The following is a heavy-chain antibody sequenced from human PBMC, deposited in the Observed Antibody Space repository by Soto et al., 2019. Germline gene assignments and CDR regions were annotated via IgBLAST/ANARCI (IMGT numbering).Heavy chain of an antibody. CDR1: GGSIGSSSYY. V-gene: IGHV4-39*01. J-gene: IGHJ4*02. CDR2: IYDRGST. D-gene: IGHD6-19*01. Sequence: ETLSLTCTVSGGSIGSSSYYWGWIRQPPGKGLEWIGSIYDRGSTYSNPSLKSRLTTSLDTSKNQLSLKLTSVTAADTAVYYCARHGYTSGRTYFDYWGQGTQVTVSS. CDR3: ARHGYTSGRTYFDY.